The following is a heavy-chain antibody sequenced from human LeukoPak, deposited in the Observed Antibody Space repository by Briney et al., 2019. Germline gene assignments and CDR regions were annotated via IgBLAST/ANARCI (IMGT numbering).Heavy chain of an antibody. Sequence: GSLRLSCAASGFTFSSYGMHWVRQAPGKGLEWVAVISYDGSNKYYADSVKGRFTISRDNSKNTLYLQTNSLRAEDTAVYYCAKDGDIVVVVAAEIDYWGQGTLVTVSS. D-gene: IGHD2-15*01. CDR3: AKDGDIVVVVAAEIDY. J-gene: IGHJ4*02. CDR1: GFTFSSYG. CDR2: ISYDGSNK. V-gene: IGHV3-30*18.